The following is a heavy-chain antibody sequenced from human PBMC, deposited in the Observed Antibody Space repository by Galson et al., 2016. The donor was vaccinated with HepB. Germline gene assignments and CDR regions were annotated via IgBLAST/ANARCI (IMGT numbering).Heavy chain of an antibody. CDR2: MYPGDSDT. J-gene: IGHJ4*02. V-gene: IGHV5-51*01. CDR1: GYSFSSFW. Sequence: QSGAEVKKPGESLKISCKVSGYSFSSFWIGWVRQMPGKGLEWMGVMYPGDSDTRYSPSFQGQVTISADKSISTAYLQWSSLKASDTAMYYWARMPESGFEGTCHIDYWGQGTLVTVSS. D-gene: IGHD1-14*01. CDR3: ARMPESGFEGTCHIDY.